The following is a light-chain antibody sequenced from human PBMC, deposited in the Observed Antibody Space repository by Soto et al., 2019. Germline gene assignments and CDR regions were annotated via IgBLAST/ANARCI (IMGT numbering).Light chain of an antibody. CDR2: DVS. J-gene: IGLJ1*01. V-gene: IGLV2-14*01. CDR3: NSYTTSSTDV. Sequence: QSALTQPASVSGSPGQSITISCTGTSSDVGSYNRVSWYQQPPGTAPRLIIHDVSNRPSGVSPRFSGSKSGNTASLTISGLQAEDEADYFCNSYTTSSTDVFGTGTKLTVL. CDR1: SSDVGSYNR.